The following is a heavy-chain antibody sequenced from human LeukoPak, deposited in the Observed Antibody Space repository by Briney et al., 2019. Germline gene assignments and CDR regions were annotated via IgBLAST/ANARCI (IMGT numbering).Heavy chain of an antibody. CDR1: GSSISSSSYY. J-gene: IGHJ6*03. V-gene: IGHV4-61*01. Sequence: SETLSLTCTVSGSSISSSSYYWSWIRQPPGKGLEWIGNIYYSGSTNYNPSLKSRVTISVDTSKNQFSLKLSSVTAADTAVYYCTRGSIAYYYMDVWGKGTTVTISS. CDR2: IYYSGST. CDR3: TRGSIAYYYMDV. D-gene: IGHD3-22*01.